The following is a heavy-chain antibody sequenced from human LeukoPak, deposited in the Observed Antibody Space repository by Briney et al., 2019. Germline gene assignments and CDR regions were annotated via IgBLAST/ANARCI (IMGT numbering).Heavy chain of an antibody. J-gene: IGHJ4*02. V-gene: IGHV1-2*02. CDR3: ARDRAYYYDSSGYDSFGY. CDR2: INPNIGGT. D-gene: IGHD3-22*01. Sequence: GASVKVSFKASVYTFTGYYMYWVRQAPPQGLEWMGLINPNIGGTNYAQKFQGRVTMTRDTSISTAYLELSRLRSDDTAVYYCARDRAYYYDSSGYDSFGYWGQGTLVTVSS. CDR1: VYTFTGYY.